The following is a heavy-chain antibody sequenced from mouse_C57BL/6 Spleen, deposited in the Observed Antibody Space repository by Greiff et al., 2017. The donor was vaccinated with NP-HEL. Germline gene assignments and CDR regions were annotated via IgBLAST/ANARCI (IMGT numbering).Heavy chain of an antibody. Sequence: ESGPGLVKPSQSLSLTCSVTGYSITSGYYWNWIRQFPGNKLEWMGYISYDGSNNYNPSLKNRISITRDTSKNQFFLKLNSVTTEDTATYYCARGDDGYYLFAYWGQGTLVTVSA. CDR2: ISYDGSN. V-gene: IGHV3-6*01. CDR3: ARGDDGYYLFAY. CDR1: GYSITSGYY. D-gene: IGHD2-3*01. J-gene: IGHJ3*01.